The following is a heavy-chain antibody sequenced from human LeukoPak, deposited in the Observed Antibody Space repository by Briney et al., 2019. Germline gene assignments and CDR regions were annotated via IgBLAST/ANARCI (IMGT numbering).Heavy chain of an antibody. CDR3: AREIRIAAAGFYYYYYMDV. J-gene: IGHJ6*03. CDR2: INWNGGST. CDR1: GFTFDDYG. V-gene: IGHV3-20*04. D-gene: IGHD6-13*01. Sequence: LTGGSLRLSCAASGFTFDDYGMSWVRPAPGKGLEWVSGINWNGGSTGYADSVKGRFTISRDNAKNSLYLQMNSLRAEDTALYYCAREIRIAAAGFYYYYYMDVWGKGTTVTVSS.